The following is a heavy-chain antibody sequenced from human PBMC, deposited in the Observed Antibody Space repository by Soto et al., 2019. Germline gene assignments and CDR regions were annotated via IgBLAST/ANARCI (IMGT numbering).Heavy chain of an antibody. V-gene: IGHV1-3*01. CDR2: INAGNGNT. CDR1: GYTFTSYA. D-gene: IGHD3-3*01. Sequence: ASVKVSCKASGYTFTSYAMHWVRQAPGQRLEWMGWINAGNGNTKYSQKFQGRVTITRDTSASTAYMELSSLRSEDTAVYYCARALYYDFWSGYYTVPYYYYGMYVWGQVNTVTVSS. CDR3: ARALYYDFWSGYYTVPYYYYGMYV. J-gene: IGHJ6*02.